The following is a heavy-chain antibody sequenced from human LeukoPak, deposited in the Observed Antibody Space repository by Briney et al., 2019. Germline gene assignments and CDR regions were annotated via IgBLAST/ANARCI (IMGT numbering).Heavy chain of an antibody. D-gene: IGHD3-3*01. CDR2: ISSSSSAI. Sequence: PGGSLRLSCAASGFTFSNYEMNWVRQAPGKGLEWVSYISSSSSAIYYADSVKGRFTISRDNAKKSLYLQMNSLRVEDTAVYYCARDGDYAFWSRQVLPNYFEYWGQGTLVTVSS. CDR1: GFTFSNYE. CDR3: ARDGDYAFWSRQVLPNYFEY. V-gene: IGHV3-48*03. J-gene: IGHJ4*02.